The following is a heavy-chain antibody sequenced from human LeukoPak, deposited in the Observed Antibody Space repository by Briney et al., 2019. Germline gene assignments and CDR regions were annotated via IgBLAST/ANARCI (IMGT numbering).Heavy chain of an antibody. Sequence: ASVTVSCKASGYTFTSYAMHWVRQAPGQRLEWMGWINAGNGNTKYSQKFQGRVTITRDTSASTAYMELSSLRSEDTAVYYCARAPIFGVVTTFDYWGQGTLVTVSS. D-gene: IGHD3-3*02. CDR3: ARAPIFGVVTTFDY. J-gene: IGHJ4*02. CDR1: GYTFTSYA. CDR2: INAGNGNT. V-gene: IGHV1-3*01.